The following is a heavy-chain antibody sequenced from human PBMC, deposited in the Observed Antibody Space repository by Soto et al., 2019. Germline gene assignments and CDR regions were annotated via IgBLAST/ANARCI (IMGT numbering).Heavy chain of an antibody. D-gene: IGHD4-17*01. J-gene: IGHJ6*03. V-gene: IGHV1-18*01. Sequence: VQLVQSGAEVKKPGASVKVSCKASGYTFTSYGISWVRQAPGQGLEWMGWISAYNGNTNYAQKLQARVTMTTETSKSTAYMELRSLRSDDTAVYYCAVTVTTFSYCYYCMDVLGKGTTVTVSS. CDR2: ISAYNGNT. CDR1: GYTFTSYG. CDR3: AVTVTTFSYCYYCMDV.